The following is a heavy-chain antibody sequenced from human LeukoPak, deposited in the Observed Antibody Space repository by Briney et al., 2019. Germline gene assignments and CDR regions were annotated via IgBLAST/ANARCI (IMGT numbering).Heavy chain of an antibody. CDR1: GGSISSGGYS. CDR3: ARVVVTYAAFYFDY. J-gene: IGHJ4*02. D-gene: IGHD2-21*02. V-gene: IGHV4-30-2*01. CDR2: IHHSGST. Sequence: PSETLSLTCAVSGGSISSGGYSWSWIRQPPGKGLEWIANIHHSGSTFYNPSLKSRVTVSVDRSKNQFSLNLTSVTAADTAVYYYARVVVTYAAFYFDYWGQGTLVTVSS.